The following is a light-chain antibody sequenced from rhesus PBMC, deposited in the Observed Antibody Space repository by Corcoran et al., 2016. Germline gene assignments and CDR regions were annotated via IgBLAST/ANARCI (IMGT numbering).Light chain of an antibody. Sequence: DIQMTQSPSSLSASVGDRVTITRRARENVNNCLNWYQQKPGNAPKLLLYKASTLQSGVPSRFSGSGSGTDFTFTISSLQSEDVATYYCQHGYSTPFTFGPGTKLDIK. CDR3: QHGYSTPFT. J-gene: IGKJ3*01. CDR1: ENVNNC. CDR2: KAS. V-gene: IGKV1-74*01.